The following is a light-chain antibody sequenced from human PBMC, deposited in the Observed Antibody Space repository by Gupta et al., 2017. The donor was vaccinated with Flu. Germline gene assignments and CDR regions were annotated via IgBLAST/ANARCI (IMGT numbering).Light chain of an antibody. Sequence: DIQMTQSPSSLSASVGDRVTISCRASQSISKYLSWYKQKPGRAPKLLIYAASTLQSGVPSRFSGSGSGTDFTLTINSLQPEDFATYYCQQSYNSHPYTFGQGTRLDVK. V-gene: IGKV1-39*01. J-gene: IGKJ2*01. CDR3: QQSYNSHPYT. CDR1: QSISKY. CDR2: AAS.